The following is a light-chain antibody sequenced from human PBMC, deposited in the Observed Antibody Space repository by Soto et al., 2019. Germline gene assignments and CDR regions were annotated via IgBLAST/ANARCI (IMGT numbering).Light chain of an antibody. CDR1: QGIGTF. J-gene: IGKJ4*01. CDR2: AAS. Sequence: DIQMTQSPSSLSASVGDRLTITCRASQGIGTFLNWYRQTPGKAPELLIYAASTLQSGVPSRFSGSGSATDFTLTISSLQPEDFAAYYCQKYNSAPLTFGGGTKVDIK. CDR3: QKYNSAPLT. V-gene: IGKV1-39*01.